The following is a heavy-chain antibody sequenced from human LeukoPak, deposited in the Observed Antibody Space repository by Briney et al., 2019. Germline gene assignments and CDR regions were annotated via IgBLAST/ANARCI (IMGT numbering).Heavy chain of an antibody. V-gene: IGHV4-59*08. Sequence: QASETLSLTCTVSGGSISSYYWSWIRQPPGKGLEWIGYIYYSGSTNYNPSLRSRVTISVDTSKKHFSLKLSSVTAADTAVYYCARSRDGYYFDYWAREPWSPSPQ. CDR3: ARSRDGYYFDY. CDR1: GGSISSYY. D-gene: IGHD4-17*01. CDR2: IYYSGST. J-gene: IGHJ4*02.